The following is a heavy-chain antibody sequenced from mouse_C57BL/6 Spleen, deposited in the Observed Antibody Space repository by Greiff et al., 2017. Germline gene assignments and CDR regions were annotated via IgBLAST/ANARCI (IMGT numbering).Heavy chain of an antibody. D-gene: IGHD1-1*01. CDR1: GFNIKDYY. J-gene: IGHJ3*01. Sequence: VQLQQSGAELVRPGASVKLSCTASGFNIKDYYMHWVKQRPEQGLEWIGRIDPEDGDTEYAPKFQGKATMTADTSSNTAYLQLSSLTSEDTAVYYCTIRYGSSYGFAYWGQGTLVTVSA. CDR3: TIRYGSSYGFAY. V-gene: IGHV14-1*01. CDR2: IDPEDGDT.